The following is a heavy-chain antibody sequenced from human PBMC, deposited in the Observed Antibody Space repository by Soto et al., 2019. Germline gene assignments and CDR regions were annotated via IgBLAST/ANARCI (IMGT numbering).Heavy chain of an antibody. CDR2: IYYSGST. V-gene: IGHV4-59*08. D-gene: IGHD3-9*01. Sequence: CLTSAVSGGSINSYYWSWIRQNPGKGLEWIGYIYYSGSTNYNPSLKSRVTISVDTSKNQFSLKLSSVTAADTAVYYCARHIGGSYYDILTGYYPGFDPWGQGTLVTVSS. CDR3: ARHIGGSYYDILTGYYPGFDP. J-gene: IGHJ5*02. CDR1: GGSINSYY.